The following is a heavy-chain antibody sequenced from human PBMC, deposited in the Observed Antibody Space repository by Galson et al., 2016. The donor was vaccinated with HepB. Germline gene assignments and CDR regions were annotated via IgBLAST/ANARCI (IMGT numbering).Heavy chain of an antibody. CDR1: GFSLSTSGMY. J-gene: IGHJ4*02. CDR3: ARIGYSGYDLQSDY. Sequence: PALVKPTQTLTLTCTFSGFSLSTSGMYVSWIRQPPGKALEWLALIDWDDYKYYSTSLKTRLTISKDTSKNQVVLTVTNMDPVDTATYYCARIGYSGYDLQSDYWGQGTLVTVSS. V-gene: IGHV2-70*01. CDR2: IDWDDYK. D-gene: IGHD5-12*01.